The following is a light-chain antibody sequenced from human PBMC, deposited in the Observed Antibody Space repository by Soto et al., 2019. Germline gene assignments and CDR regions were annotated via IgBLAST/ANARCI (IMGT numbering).Light chain of an antibody. CDR3: QQYGSSPGT. CDR1: QSVSSNY. CDR2: GAS. V-gene: IGKV3-20*01. Sequence: EIVLTQSPGTLSLSPGERATLSCRASQSVSSNYLAWYQQKPGQAPRLLIYGASSRATGIPDRFSGSGSGTDFTLTISRLEPVDFAVFYCQQYGSSPGTFGQGTKVEIK. J-gene: IGKJ1*01.